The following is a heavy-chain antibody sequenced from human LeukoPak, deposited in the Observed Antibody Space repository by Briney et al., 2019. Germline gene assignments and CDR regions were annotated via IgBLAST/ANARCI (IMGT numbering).Heavy chain of an antibody. V-gene: IGHV1-69*13. Sequence: SVKVSCKASGGTFSSYAISWVRQAPGQGLEWMGGIIPIFGTANYAQKFQGRVTITADESTSTAYMELSSLRSEDTAVYYCARDRSDSAKRLRFLEWSPHMWLDPWGQGTLVTVSS. D-gene: IGHD3-3*01. CDR1: GGTFSSYA. J-gene: IGHJ5*02. CDR2: IIPIFGTA. CDR3: ARDRSDSAKRLRFLEWSPHMWLDP.